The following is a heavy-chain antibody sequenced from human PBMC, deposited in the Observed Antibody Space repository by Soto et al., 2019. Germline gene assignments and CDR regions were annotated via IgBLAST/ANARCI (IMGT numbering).Heavy chain of an antibody. CDR2: INPILSMS. CDR1: CDTFSFYS. V-gene: IGHV1-69*02. CDR3: ASSYGSGYRAFDY. Sequence: QVQLVQSGAEVKKPGSSVRVSCKASCDTFSFYSINWVRQAPGLGLEWMGRINPILSMSNYAQRFQGRVTVTADKSTSTAYMELSSLRSEDTAMYYCASSYGSGYRAFDYWGQGALVTVSS. J-gene: IGHJ4*02. D-gene: IGHD3-10*01.